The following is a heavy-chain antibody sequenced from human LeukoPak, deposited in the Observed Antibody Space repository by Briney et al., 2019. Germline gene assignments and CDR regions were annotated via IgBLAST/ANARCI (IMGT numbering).Heavy chain of an antibody. V-gene: IGHV4-59*08. CDR1: GGSISSYY. D-gene: IGHD3-16*02. CDR3: ARQNYDYVWGSYRYYYYYYMDV. CDR2: IYYSGST. Sequence: SETLSLTCTVSGGSISSYYWSWIRQPPGKGLEWIGYIYYSGSTNYNPSLKSRVTISVDTSKNQFSLKLSSVTAADTAVYYCARQNYDYVWGSYRYYYYYYMDVWGKGTTVTISS. J-gene: IGHJ6*03.